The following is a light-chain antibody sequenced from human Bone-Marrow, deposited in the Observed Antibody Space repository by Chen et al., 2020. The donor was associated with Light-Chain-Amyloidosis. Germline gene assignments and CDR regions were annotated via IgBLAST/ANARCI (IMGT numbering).Light chain of an antibody. CDR1: DLPTKY. V-gene: IGLV3-25*03. CDR2: RDT. CDR3: QSADSSGTYEVI. Sequence: SHELTQPPSVSVPPGQTARITCSGDDLPTKYAYWYQQKPGQAPVLVIHRDTERPSGISERFSGSSSGTTAMLTISGVQAEDEADYHCQSADSSGTYEVIFGGGTKLTVL. J-gene: IGLJ2*01.